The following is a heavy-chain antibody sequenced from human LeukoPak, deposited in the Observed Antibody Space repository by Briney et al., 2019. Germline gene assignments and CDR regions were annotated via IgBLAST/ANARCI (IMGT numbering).Heavy chain of an antibody. CDR3: AKTTTGYSSGRYPGWPVDY. Sequence: QPGGSLRLSCAASGFTFGSYAVSWVRQAPGEGLEWVSGISGSGGGTYYADSVKGRFTISRDNSKNTVYLQMNSLSTEDTAVYHCAKTTTGYSSGRYPGWPVDYWGQGTLVTVSS. D-gene: IGHD6-19*01. V-gene: IGHV3-23*01. CDR2: ISGSGGGT. CDR1: GFTFGSYA. J-gene: IGHJ4*02.